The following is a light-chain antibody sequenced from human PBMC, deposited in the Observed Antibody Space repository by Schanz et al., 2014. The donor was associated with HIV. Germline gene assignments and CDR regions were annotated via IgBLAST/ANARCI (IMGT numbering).Light chain of an antibody. Sequence: EIVLTQSPGTLSLSPGERATLSCRASQSISSSYLAWYQQTPGQAPRLLIYGASSRATGIPDSFSGSGSGTDFTLTISKLEPEDFAVYYCQQYGSSPITFGQGTRLEIK. CDR1: QSISSSY. CDR2: GAS. J-gene: IGKJ5*01. CDR3: QQYGSSPIT. V-gene: IGKV3-20*01.